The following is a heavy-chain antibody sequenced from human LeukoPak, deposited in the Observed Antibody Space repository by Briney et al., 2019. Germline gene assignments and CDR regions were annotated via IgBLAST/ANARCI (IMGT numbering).Heavy chain of an antibody. Sequence: GGSLRLSCAASGITFSSYGMHWVRQAPGKGLEWVAVISYDGSNKYYADSVKGRFTISRDNSKNTLYLQMNSLRAEDTAMYYCARDWKEYCSGGTCYHTDYWGQGTLVTVSS. CDR2: ISYDGSNK. CDR1: GITFSSYG. CDR3: ARDWKEYCSGGTCYHTDY. D-gene: IGHD2-15*01. V-gene: IGHV3-30*19. J-gene: IGHJ4*02.